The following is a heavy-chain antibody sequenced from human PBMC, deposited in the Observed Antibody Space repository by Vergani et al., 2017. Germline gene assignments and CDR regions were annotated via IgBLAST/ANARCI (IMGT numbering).Heavy chain of an antibody. CDR3: ARPNWEYGGMDV. V-gene: IGHV1-18*01. Sequence: QVQLVQSGAEVKKPGASVKVSCKASGYTFIIYGISWVRQAPGQGLEWMGWISNHNGKTDYSQKFQGRVTMTTDISASTAYMELRSLRSDDTAMYYCARPNWEYGGMDVWGQGTTVTVSS. CDR2: ISNHNGKT. CDR1: GYTFIIYG. J-gene: IGHJ6*02. D-gene: IGHD7-27*01.